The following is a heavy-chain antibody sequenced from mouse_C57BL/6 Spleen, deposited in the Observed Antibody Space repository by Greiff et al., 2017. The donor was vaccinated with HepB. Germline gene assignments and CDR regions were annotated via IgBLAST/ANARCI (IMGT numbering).Heavy chain of an antibody. CDR2: ISSGGSYT. J-gene: IGHJ4*01. CDR3: ARQALYSSMDY. D-gene: IGHD1-1*01. CDR1: GFTFSSYG. Sequence: EVQLVESGGDLVKPGGSLKLSCAASGFTFSSYGMSWVRQTPDKRLEWVATISSGGSYTYYPDSVKGRFTISRDNAKNTLYLQMSSLKSEDTAMYYCARQALYSSMDYWGQGTSVTVSS. V-gene: IGHV5-6*01.